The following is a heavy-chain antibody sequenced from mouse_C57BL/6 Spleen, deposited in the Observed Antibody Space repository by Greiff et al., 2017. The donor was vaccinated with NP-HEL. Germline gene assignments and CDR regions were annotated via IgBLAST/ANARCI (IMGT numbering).Heavy chain of an antibody. CDR3: VRQDYGSSYDYAMDY. J-gene: IGHJ4*01. D-gene: IGHD1-1*01. CDR1: GFSFNTYA. CDR2: IRSKSNNYAT. V-gene: IGHV10-1*01. Sequence: EVQLVESGGGLVQPKGSLKLSCAASGFSFNTYAMNWVRQAPGKGVEWVARIRSKSNNYATYYADLVKDRFTISRDDSESMLYLQMNNLKTEDTAMYDCVRQDYGSSYDYAMDYWGQGTSVTVSS.